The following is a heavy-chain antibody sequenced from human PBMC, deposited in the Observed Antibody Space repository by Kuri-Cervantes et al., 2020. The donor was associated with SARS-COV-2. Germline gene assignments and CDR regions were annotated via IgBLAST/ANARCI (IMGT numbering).Heavy chain of an antibody. CDR2: IIPIFGTA. J-gene: IGHJ4*02. Sequence: SVKVSCKASGGTFSSCASSWVRQAPGQGLEWMGRIIPIFGTANYAQKFQGRVTITTDESTSTAYMELSSLRSEDTAVYYCARATGPTGYFDYWGQGTLVTVSS. V-gene: IGHV1-69*05. CDR1: GGTFSSCA. CDR3: ARATGPTGYFDY.